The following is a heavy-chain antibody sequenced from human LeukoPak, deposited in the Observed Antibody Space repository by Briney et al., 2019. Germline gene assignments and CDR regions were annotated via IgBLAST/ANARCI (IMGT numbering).Heavy chain of an antibody. J-gene: IGHJ4*02. Sequence: GGSLRLSCAASGFTFSDYYMSWVRPAPGKGLEWVSTLSGNGGHTYSADSVKGRFTISRDNSKNTLYLQMSSLRAEDTAVYYCAKGDSFGSGSYFHYWGQGTLVTVSS. CDR3: AKGDSFGSGSYFHY. CDR1: GFTFSDYY. D-gene: IGHD3-10*01. CDR2: LSGNGGHT. V-gene: IGHV3-23*01.